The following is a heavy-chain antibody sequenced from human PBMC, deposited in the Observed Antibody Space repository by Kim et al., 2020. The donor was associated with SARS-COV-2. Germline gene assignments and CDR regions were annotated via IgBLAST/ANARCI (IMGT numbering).Heavy chain of an antibody. V-gene: IGHV3-13*01. J-gene: IGHJ5*02. Sequence: YPGAEKGRFDISRENCKNSLYLQMNSLRAEDTAVYYCARGGSYYGSGFDPWGQGTLVTVSS. D-gene: IGHD3-10*01. CDR3: ARGGSYYGSGFDP.